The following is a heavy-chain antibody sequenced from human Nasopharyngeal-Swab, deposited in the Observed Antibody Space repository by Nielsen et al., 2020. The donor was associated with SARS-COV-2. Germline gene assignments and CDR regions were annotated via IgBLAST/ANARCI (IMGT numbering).Heavy chain of an antibody. Sequence: GSLKISCAASGFTFSDYYMSWIRQAPGKGLEWVSYISSSSSYTNYADSVKGRFTISRDNAKNSLYLQMNSLRAEDTAVYYCASGGGNDFWSGYFTTWGQGTLVTVSS. CDR1: GFTFSDYY. CDR2: ISSSSSYT. V-gene: IGHV3-11*06. CDR3: ASGGGNDFWSGYFTT. J-gene: IGHJ5*02. D-gene: IGHD3-3*01.